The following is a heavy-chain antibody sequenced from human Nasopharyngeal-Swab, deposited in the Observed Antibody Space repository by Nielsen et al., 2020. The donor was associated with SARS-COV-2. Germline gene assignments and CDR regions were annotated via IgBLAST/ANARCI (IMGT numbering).Heavy chain of an antibody. CDR1: GGTFSSYA. J-gene: IGHJ6*02. V-gene: IGHV1-69*13. CDR2: IIPIFGTA. CDR3: ARGGYNYCSSTRCYNYYGMDV. D-gene: IGHD2-2*01. Sequence: SVKVSCKASGGTFSSYAISWVRQAPGQGLEWMGGIIPIFGTANYAQKFQGRVTITADESTSTAYMELSSLRSEDTAVYYCARGGYNYCSSTRCYNYYGMDVWGQGTTVTVSS.